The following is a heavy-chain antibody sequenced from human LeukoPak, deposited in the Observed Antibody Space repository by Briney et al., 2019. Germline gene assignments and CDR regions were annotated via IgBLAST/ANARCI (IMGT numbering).Heavy chain of an antibody. CDR3: AKGQFRVYGGGLFDY. J-gene: IGHJ4*02. Sequence: GGSLRLSCAASGFTFSTYWMHWFRQAPGKGLVWVSRINSDGSSTTYADSVKGRFTISRDNSKNTLYLQMNSLRAEDTAVYYCAKGQFRVYGGGLFDYWGQGTLVTVSS. V-gene: IGHV3-74*01. CDR1: GFTFSTYW. D-gene: IGHD3-16*01. CDR2: INSDGSST.